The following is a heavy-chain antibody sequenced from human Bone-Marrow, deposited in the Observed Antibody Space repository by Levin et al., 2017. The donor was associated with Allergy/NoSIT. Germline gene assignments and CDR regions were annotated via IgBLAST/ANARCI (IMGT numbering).Heavy chain of an antibody. J-gene: IGHJ2*01. V-gene: IGHV4-61*01. CDR1: GGSVSSGRYH. CDR2: IADFSYPEII. Sequence: SETLSLTCTVSGGSVSSGRYHWTWIRQAPGKGLEWVAYIADFSYPEIIHYNPSLKSRVTISLDTSRNQFSLKLTSVTAADTALYYCARAAGLGISGWFFDLWGRGTLVTVSS. CDR3: ARAAGLGISGWFFDL. D-gene: IGHD7-27*01.